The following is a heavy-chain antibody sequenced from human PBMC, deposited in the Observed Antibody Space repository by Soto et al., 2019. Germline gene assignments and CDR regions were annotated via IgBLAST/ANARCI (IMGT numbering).Heavy chain of an antibody. Sequence: EVQLVESGGGLVQPGRSLRLSCAASGFTFDDYAMHWVRQAPGKGLEWVSGISWNSGSIGYADSVKGRFTISRDNAKNPLYLQMNSLRAEDTALYYCEKWDDYGARKEAFDIWGQGTMVTVSS. CDR3: EKWDDYGARKEAFDI. V-gene: IGHV3-9*01. CDR1: GFTFDDYA. D-gene: IGHD4-17*01. CDR2: ISWNSGSI. J-gene: IGHJ3*02.